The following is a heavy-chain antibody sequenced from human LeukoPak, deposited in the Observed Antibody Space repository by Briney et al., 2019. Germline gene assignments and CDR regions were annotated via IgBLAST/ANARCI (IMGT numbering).Heavy chain of an antibody. J-gene: IGHJ4*02. CDR1: GFTFSIYW. CDR3: ARYVDLSLFDY. D-gene: IGHD3-16*01. V-gene: IGHV3-7*01. Sequence: PGGSLRLSCAASGFTFSIYWMTWVRQAPGKGLEWVASIKQDGSEKYYVDSVKGRFTISRDNAKNSLYLQMNSLRAEDTAVYYCARYVDLSLFDYWGQGTLVTVSS. CDR2: IKQDGSEK.